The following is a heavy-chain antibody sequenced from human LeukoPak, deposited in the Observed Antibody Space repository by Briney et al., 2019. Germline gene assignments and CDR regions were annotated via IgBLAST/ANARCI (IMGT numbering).Heavy chain of an antibody. D-gene: IGHD3-22*01. J-gene: IGHJ5*02. CDR1: GGSISSGEYF. Sequence: SETLSLTCSISGGSISSGEYFWSWIRQPPGKGLEWIGYIYYSGTTYYNPSLKSRVTMSVDTSKNQFSLKLTSVTAADTAVYYCARSGYDSSGYFWDWFDPWGQGTLVTVSS. CDR2: IYYSGTT. V-gene: IGHV4-30-4*01. CDR3: ARSGYDSSGYFWDWFDP.